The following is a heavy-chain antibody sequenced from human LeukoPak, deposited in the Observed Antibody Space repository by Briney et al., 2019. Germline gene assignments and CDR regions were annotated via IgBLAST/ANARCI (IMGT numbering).Heavy chain of an antibody. CDR3: AKAYYYDSSGYYSY. D-gene: IGHD3-22*01. CDR1: GGSFSGYH. CDR2: NDRSGTT. Sequence: SETLSLTCTVYGGSFSGYHWSWIRQPPGKGLEWIGENDRSGTTNYNPSLKSRVTISVDTTMNHFSLKLSSVTAADTAVYYCAKAYYYDSSGYYSYWGQGTLVTVSS. J-gene: IGHJ4*02. V-gene: IGHV4-34*01.